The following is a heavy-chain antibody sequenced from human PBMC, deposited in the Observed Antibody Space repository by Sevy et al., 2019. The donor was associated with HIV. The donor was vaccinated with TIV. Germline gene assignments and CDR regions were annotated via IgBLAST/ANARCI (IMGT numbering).Heavy chain of an antibody. V-gene: IGHV1-8*01. CDR1: GYTFTSYD. CDR3: ARVLGWYYDY. Sequence: ASVKVSCKASGYTFTSYDFNWVRQATGQGLEWMGWMNPNSANTGYAQKFQGRVTMTRNTSISTAYMVLSSLRSEDTAVYYCARVLGWYYDYWGQGTLVTVSS. D-gene: IGHD2-15*01. CDR2: MNPNSANT. J-gene: IGHJ4*02.